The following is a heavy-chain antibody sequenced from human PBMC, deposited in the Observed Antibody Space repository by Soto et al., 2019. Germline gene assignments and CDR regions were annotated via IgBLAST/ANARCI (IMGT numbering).Heavy chain of an antibody. V-gene: IGHV3-23*01. Sequence: GGSLRLSCAASGFTFSSYAMSWVRQAPGKGLEWVSAISGSGGSTYYADSVKGRFTISRDNSKNTLYLQMNSLRAEDTAVYYCAKDSLVGPPPLYYDSSGYSEEVDYWGQGTLVTVSS. CDR1: GFTFSSYA. J-gene: IGHJ4*02. CDR3: AKDSLVGPPPLYYDSSGYSEEVDY. CDR2: ISGSGGST. D-gene: IGHD3-22*01.